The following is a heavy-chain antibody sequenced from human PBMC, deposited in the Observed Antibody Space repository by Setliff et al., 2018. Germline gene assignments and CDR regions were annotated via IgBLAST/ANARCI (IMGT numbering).Heavy chain of an antibody. CDR2: IYTSGST. D-gene: IGHD6-13*01. CDR1: GGSISSYY. CDR3: ARDAAFGGSSWYYYGMDV. Sequence: ASETLSLTCTVSGGSISSYYWSWIRQPAGKGLEWIGRIYTSGSTNYNPSLKSRITMSIDTSKNQFSLKLSSVTAADTAVYYCARDAAFGGSSWYYYGMDVWGQGTKVTVSS. J-gene: IGHJ6*02. V-gene: IGHV4-4*07.